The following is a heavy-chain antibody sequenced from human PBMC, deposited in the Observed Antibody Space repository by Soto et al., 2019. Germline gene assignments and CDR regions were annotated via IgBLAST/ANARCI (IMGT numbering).Heavy chain of an antibody. CDR2: VYHSGST. J-gene: IGHJ6*02. V-gene: IGHV4-30-2*01. CDR3: ARDTNPEYYYGSVLKRDYYGMDV. CDR1: GGSISSGGYS. D-gene: IGHD3-10*01. Sequence: PSETLSLTCAVSGGSISSGGYSWSWIRQPPGKGLEWIGYVYHSGSTFYNPSLKSRVTISVDRSKNQFSLKLSSVTAADTAVYYCARDTNPEYYYGSVLKRDYYGMDVWGQGTTVTVSS.